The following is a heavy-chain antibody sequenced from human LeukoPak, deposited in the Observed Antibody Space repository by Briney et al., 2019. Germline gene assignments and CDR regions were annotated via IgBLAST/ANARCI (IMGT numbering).Heavy chain of an antibody. CDR1: GGTFSSYA. Sequence: SVKVSCTASGGTFSSYAISWVRQAPGQGLEWMGGIIPIFGTANYAQKFQGRVTITADESTSTAYMELSSLRSEDTAVYYCARSTTYSSGWYSYFQHWGQGTLVTVSS. CDR3: ARSTTYSSGWYSYFQH. J-gene: IGHJ1*01. CDR2: IIPIFGTA. V-gene: IGHV1-69*01. D-gene: IGHD6-19*01.